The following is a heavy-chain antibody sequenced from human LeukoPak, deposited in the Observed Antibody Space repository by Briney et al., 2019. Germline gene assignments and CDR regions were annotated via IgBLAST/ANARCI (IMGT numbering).Heavy chain of an antibody. Sequence: SPSETLSLTCTVSGYSISSGYYWGWIRQPPGKGLEWIGSIYHSGSTYYNPSLKSRVTISVDTSKNQFSLKLSSVTAADTAVYYCARSNDTAYYYDSSGLRGMDVWGQGTTVTVSS. V-gene: IGHV4-38-2*02. D-gene: IGHD3-22*01. J-gene: IGHJ6*02. CDR1: GYSISSGYY. CDR2: IYHSGST. CDR3: ARSNDTAYYYDSSGLRGMDV.